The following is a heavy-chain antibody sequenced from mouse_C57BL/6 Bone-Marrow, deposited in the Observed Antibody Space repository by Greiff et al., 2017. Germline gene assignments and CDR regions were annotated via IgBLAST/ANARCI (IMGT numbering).Heavy chain of an antibody. CDR1: GYAFTNYL. J-gene: IGHJ4*01. D-gene: IGHD1-1*01. Sequence: VQVVESGAELVRPGTSVKVSCKASGYAFTNYLIEWVKQRPGQGLAWIGVINPGSGGTNYNEKFKGKATLTADKSSSTAYMQLSSLTSEDSAVYFCARRSYYDGSSYLYYYAMDYWGQGTSVTVSS. V-gene: IGHV1-54*01. CDR3: ARRSYYDGSSYLYYYAMDY. CDR2: INPGSGGT.